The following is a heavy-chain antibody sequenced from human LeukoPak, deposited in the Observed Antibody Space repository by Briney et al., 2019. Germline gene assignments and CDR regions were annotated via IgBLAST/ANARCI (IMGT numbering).Heavy chain of an antibody. CDR3: ARGRSTDY. Sequence: GGSLRLSCVVSGFTFNNHAMSWVRQAPGKGLEWVANIREDGSGKYYVESVKGRFTISRDNAKNSLYLQMNSLRAEDTAVYYCARGRSTDYWGQGTLVTVSS. CDR2: IREDGSGK. V-gene: IGHV3-7*03. CDR1: GFTFNNHA. D-gene: IGHD3-10*01. J-gene: IGHJ4*02.